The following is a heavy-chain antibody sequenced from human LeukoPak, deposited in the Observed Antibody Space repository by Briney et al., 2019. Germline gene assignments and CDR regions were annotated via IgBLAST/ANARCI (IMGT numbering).Heavy chain of an antibody. CDR1: GFTFSTYG. Sequence: PGGSLRLSCAASGFTFSTYGMSWVRQAPGKGLEWVSGISDSGGSTTYADSVKGRFTISRDNSKKTVYLQMNSLRVEDTAVYYCAKDPVAYNYGYGFDSWGQGTLDTVSS. D-gene: IGHD5-18*01. CDR3: AKDPVAYNYGYGFDS. CDR2: ISDSGGST. J-gene: IGHJ4*02. V-gene: IGHV3-23*01.